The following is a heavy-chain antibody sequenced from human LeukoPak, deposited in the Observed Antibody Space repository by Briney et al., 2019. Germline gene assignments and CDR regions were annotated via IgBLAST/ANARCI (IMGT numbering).Heavy chain of an antibody. V-gene: IGHV3-53*01. CDR2: IYSGGST. J-gene: IGHJ4*02. CDR3: ARVILVYSSGWGYFDY. Sequence: GGSLRLSCAASGFTVSSNYMSWVRQAPGKGLEWVSVIYSGGSTYYADSVKGRFTISRDNSKNTLYLQMNSLRAEDTAVYYCARVILVYSSGWGYFDYWGQGTLVTVSS. CDR1: GFTVSSNY. D-gene: IGHD6-19*01.